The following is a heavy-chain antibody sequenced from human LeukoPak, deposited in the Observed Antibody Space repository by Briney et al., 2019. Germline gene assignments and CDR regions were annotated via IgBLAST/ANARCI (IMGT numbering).Heavy chain of an antibody. V-gene: IGHV4-59*01. CDR1: GGSISSYY. Sequence: SETLSLTCTVSGGSISSYYWSWIRQPPGKGLEWIGYNYYSGSTNYNPSLKSRVTISVDTSKNQFSLKLSSVTAADTAVCYCARAGYYYYGSGSPSALDYWGQGTLVTVSS. J-gene: IGHJ4*02. D-gene: IGHD3-10*01. CDR2: NYYSGST. CDR3: ARAGYYYYGSGSPSALDY.